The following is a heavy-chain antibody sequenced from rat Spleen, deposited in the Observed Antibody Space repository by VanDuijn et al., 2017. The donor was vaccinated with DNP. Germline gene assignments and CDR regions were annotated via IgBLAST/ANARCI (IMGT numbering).Heavy chain of an antibody. CDR1: GYSISYSNR. CDR2: INSAGST. D-gene: IGHD1-5*01. V-gene: IGHV3-3*01. Sequence: EVQLQESGPGLVKPSQSLSLTCSVTGYSISYSNRWNWIRKFPGSKLEWMGYINSAGSTNYNPSLKSRISITRDTSKNQFFLQVNSVTTEDTATYYCARLGTQGFTYWGQGTLVTVSS. CDR3: ARLGTQGFTY. J-gene: IGHJ3*01.